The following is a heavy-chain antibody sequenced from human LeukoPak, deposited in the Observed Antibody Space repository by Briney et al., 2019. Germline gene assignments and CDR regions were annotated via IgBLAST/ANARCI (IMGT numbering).Heavy chain of an antibody. CDR3: ARFAAGGSYYYYMDV. CDR1: GFTFRNYL. Sequence: GGSLRLSCAASGFTFRNYLMNWVRQAPGKGLEWVSFISSTGGTIYYADSVKGRFTVSRDNGKNSLLLQMNSLRADDTAVYYCARFAAGGSYYYYMDVWGKGTTVTVSS. CDR2: ISSTGGTI. D-gene: IGHD6-25*01. J-gene: IGHJ6*03. V-gene: IGHV3-48*01.